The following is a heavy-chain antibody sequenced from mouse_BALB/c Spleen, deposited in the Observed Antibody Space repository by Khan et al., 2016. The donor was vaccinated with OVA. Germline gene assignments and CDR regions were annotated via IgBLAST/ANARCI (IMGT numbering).Heavy chain of an antibody. J-gene: IGHJ2*01. CDR1: GFTFSSYV. Sequence: EVELVESGGDLVKPGGSLKLSCAVSGFTFSSYVMSWVRQTPEKRLEWVASISSGGTTAYPDSVKGRFTISRDTARNIMYLQMSSQRSEDTAMYYCAREAYRYDEYYFDYWGQGSTLTVSS. CDR2: ISSGGTT. CDR3: AREAYRYDEYYFDY. V-gene: IGHV5-6-5*01. D-gene: IGHD2-14*01.